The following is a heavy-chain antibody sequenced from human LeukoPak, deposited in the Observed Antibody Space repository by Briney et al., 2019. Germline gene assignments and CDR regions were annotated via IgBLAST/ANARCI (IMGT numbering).Heavy chain of an antibody. CDR2: ISYDGSNK. CDR1: GFTFSSYG. V-gene: IGHV3-30*18. J-gene: IGHJ4*02. Sequence: GGSLRLSCAASGFTFSSYGMHWVRQAPGKGLEWVAVISYDGSNKYYADSVKGRFTISRDNSKNTLYLQMNSLRAEDTAVYYCAKDSPFDYCGQGTLVTVSS. CDR3: AKDSPFDY.